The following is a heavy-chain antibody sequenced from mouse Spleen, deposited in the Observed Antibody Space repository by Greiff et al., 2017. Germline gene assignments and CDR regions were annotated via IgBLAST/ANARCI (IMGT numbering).Heavy chain of an antibody. Sequence: LVESGAELVRPGASVTLSCKASGYTFTDYEMHWVKQTPVHGLEWIGAIDPETGGTAYNQKFKGKAILTADKSSSTAYMELRSLTSVDSAVYYCTRLNYGDYWGQGTLVTVSA. D-gene: IGHD2-13*01. V-gene: IGHV1-15*01. CDR2: IDPETGGT. CDR3: TRLNYGDY. J-gene: IGHJ3*01. CDR1: GYTFTDYE.